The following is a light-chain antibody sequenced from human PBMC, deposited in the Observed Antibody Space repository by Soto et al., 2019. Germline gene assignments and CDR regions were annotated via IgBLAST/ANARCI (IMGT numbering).Light chain of an antibody. J-gene: IGKJ1*01. CDR3: QQYGTT. V-gene: IGKV3-20*01. Sequence: IVLTQSPGTLSLSPGDTATLSCRASQSVSSSYLGWYQQKPGQAPRLLIYGASSRATGIPDRFSGSGSGTDFTLTISRLEPEDFAVYYCQQYGTTFGQGTKVDIK. CDR1: QSVSSSY. CDR2: GAS.